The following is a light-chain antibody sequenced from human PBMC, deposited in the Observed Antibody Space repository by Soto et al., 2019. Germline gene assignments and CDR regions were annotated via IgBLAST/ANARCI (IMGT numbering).Light chain of an antibody. J-gene: IGKJ2*01. CDR1: QSVSSSY. Sequence: EIVLTQSPGTLSLSAGKRATLSCRASQSVSSSYLAWYQQKPGQAPRLLIYGASSRATGIPDRFSGSGSGTDFTLTISRLEPEDFAVYYCQQYGSSPRMYTFGQGTKLEIK. CDR2: GAS. CDR3: QQYGSSPRMYT. V-gene: IGKV3-20*01.